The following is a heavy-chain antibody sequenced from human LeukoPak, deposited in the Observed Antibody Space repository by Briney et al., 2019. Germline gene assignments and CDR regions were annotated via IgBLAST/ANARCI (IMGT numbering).Heavy chain of an antibody. Sequence: ASETLSLTCTVSGGSISSSSYYWGWIRQPPGKGLEWIGSIYYSGSTYYNPSLKSRVTISVDTSKNQFSLELSSVTAADTAVYYCARFSSIAAAFDYWGLGTLVTVSS. CDR2: IYYSGST. CDR1: GGSISSSSYY. D-gene: IGHD6-13*01. V-gene: IGHV4-39*01. CDR3: ARFSSIAAAFDY. J-gene: IGHJ4*02.